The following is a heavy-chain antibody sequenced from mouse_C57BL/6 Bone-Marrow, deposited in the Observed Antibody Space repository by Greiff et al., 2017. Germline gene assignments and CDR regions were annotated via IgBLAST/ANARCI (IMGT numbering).Heavy chain of an antibody. V-gene: IGHV1-26*01. Sequence: VQLQQSGPELVKPGASVKISCKASGYTFTDYYMNWVKQSHGKSLEWIGDINPNNGGTSYNQKFKGKATLTVDKSSSTAYMELRSLTSEDSAVYYCARGDVGRDYCDYWGQGTTLTVSS. CDR1: GYTFTDYY. D-gene: IGHD3-1*01. J-gene: IGHJ2*01. CDR3: ARGDVGRDYCDY. CDR2: INPNNGGT.